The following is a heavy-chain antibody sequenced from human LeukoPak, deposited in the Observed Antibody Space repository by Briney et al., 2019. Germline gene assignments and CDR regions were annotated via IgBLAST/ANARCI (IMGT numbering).Heavy chain of an antibody. D-gene: IGHD1-26*01. CDR1: GGSISSSSYY. CDR3: ARRPIVGATEYNWFDP. CDR2: IYYSGST. Sequence: PSETLSLTCTVSGGSISSSSYYWGWIRQPPGKGLEWIGSIYYSGSTYYNPSLKSRVTISVDTSKNQFSLKLSSVTAADTAVYYCARRPIVGATEYNWFDPWGQGTLVTVSS. J-gene: IGHJ5*02. V-gene: IGHV4-39*01.